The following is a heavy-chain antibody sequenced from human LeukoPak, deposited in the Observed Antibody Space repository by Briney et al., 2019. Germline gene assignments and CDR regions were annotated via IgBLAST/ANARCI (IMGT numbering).Heavy chain of an antibody. CDR2: INSDGSST. CDR1: GFTFSSYW. CDR3: ARAGQLVPFDY. V-gene: IGHV3-74*01. D-gene: IGHD6-6*01. Sequence: PGRSLRLSCAASGFTFSSYWMHWVRQAPGKGLVWVSRINSDGSSTSYADSVKGRFTISRDNAKNTLYLQMNSLRAEDTAVYYCARAGQLVPFDYWGQGTLVTVSS. J-gene: IGHJ4*02.